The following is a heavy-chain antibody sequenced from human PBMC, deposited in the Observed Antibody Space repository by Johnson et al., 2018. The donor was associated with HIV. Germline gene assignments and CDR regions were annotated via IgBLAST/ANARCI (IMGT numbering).Heavy chain of an antibody. CDR3: ASTDTGDLRYDGFDI. D-gene: IGHD7-27*01. J-gene: IGHJ3*02. CDR1: GFIFSSYA. CDR2: ISSDGGST. Sequence: VKLVESGGGLGQPGGSLRLSCVGSGFIFSSYAMHWVRQAPGKGLEYVAGISSDGGSTLYTKSVNGRFTISRDNSQKTLYLQMGSLRAEDMALYYCASTDTGDLRYDGFDIWGQGTMVFVSS. V-gene: IGHV3-64*01.